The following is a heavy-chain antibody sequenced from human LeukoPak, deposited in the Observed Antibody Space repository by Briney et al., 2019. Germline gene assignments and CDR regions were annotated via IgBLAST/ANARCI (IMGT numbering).Heavy chain of an antibody. CDR1: GFTFSSYG. CDR2: IRYDGSNK. CDR3: AKDKGRTIFGVVIPFDP. Sequence: GGSLRLSCAASGFTFSSYGMHWVRQAPGKGLEWVAFIRYDGSNKYYADSVKGRFTISRDNSKNTLYLQMNSLRAEDMAVYYCAKDKGRTIFGVVIPFDPWGQGTLVTVSS. J-gene: IGHJ5*02. D-gene: IGHD3-3*01. V-gene: IGHV3-30*02.